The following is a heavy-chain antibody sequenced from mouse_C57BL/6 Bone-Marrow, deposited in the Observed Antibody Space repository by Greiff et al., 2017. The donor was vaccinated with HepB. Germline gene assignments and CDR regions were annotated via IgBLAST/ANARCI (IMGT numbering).Heavy chain of an antibody. Sequence: EVKLMESGPGLVKPSQSLSLTCSVTGYSITSGYYWNWIRQFPGNKLEWMGYISYDGSNNYNPSLKNRISITRDTSKNQFFLKLNSVTTEDTATYYCARTTTVVEDYAMDYWGQGTSVTDSS. V-gene: IGHV3-6*01. CDR3: ARTTTVVEDYAMDY. D-gene: IGHD1-1*01. J-gene: IGHJ4*01. CDR1: GYSITSGYY. CDR2: ISYDGSN.